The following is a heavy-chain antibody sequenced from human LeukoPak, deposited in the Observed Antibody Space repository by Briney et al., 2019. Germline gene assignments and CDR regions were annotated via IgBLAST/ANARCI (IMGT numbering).Heavy chain of an antibody. D-gene: IGHD1-26*01. CDR2: IYYSGST. V-gene: IGHV4-30-4*08. CDR1: GGSISSGGYY. CDR3: ASLYSGSYFLDY. Sequence: TSETLSLTCTVSGGSISSGGYYWSWIRQHPGKGLEWIGYIYYSGSTYYNPSLKSRVTISVDTSKNQFSLKLSSVTAADTAVYYCASLYSGSYFLDYWGQGTLVTVSS. J-gene: IGHJ4*02.